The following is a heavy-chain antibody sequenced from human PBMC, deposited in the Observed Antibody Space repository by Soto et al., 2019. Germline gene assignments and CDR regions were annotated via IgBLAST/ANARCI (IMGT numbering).Heavy chain of an antibody. Sequence: GGSLRLSCAASGFTVSSNYMSWVRQAPGKGLEWVSVIYSGGSTYYADSVKGRFTISRDNSKNTLYLQMNSLRAEDTAVYYCARDRAGPSHYAVAPSDGMDVWGQGTTVTVSS. D-gene: IGHD6-19*01. CDR2: IYSGGST. CDR1: GFTVSSNY. V-gene: IGHV3-53*01. J-gene: IGHJ6*02. CDR3: ARDRAGPSHYAVAPSDGMDV.